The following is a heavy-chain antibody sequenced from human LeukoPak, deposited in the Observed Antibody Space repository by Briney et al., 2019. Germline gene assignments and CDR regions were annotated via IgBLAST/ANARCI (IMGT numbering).Heavy chain of an antibody. V-gene: IGHV5-51*01. CDR1: GYSFTSHW. D-gene: IGHD1-1*01. CDR3: AKRINWNVDY. J-gene: IGHJ4*02. Sequence: GDTLKMSCKGSGYSFTSHWIGWVRQMPGKGLEWMGIIYPGDSDTRYSPSFQGQVTISADKSISTAYLQWNSLKASDTAMYYCAKRINWNVDYWGQGTLVTVSS. CDR2: IYPGDSDT.